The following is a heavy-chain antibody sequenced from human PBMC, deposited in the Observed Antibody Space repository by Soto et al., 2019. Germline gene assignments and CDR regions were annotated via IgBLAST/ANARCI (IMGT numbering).Heavy chain of an antibody. D-gene: IGHD3-22*01. CDR3: VRDGDRSGYGYY. J-gene: IGHJ4*02. CDR1: GFTFSRCT. CDR2: ISSDGSKK. Sequence: QVQLVESGGGVVQPGRSLRLSCAASGFTFSRCTMHWVRQAPGTGLEWVGVISSDGSKKYYADSVKGRFTISRDNSENTLYFEMNSLRAEDTAVYYCVRDGDRSGYGYYWGQGTLVTVSS. V-gene: IGHV3-30-3*01.